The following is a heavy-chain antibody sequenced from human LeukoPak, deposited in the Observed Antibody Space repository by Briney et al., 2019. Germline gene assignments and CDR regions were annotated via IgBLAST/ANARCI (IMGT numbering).Heavy chain of an antibody. J-gene: IGHJ2*01. CDR2: ISWNSGSI. CDR1: GFTFDDYA. V-gene: IGHV3-9*01. CDR3: AKGDFDL. Sequence: GGSLRLSCAASGFTFDDYAMHWVRQAPGKGREWVLGISWNSGSIGYADSEKGRFTISRDKAKNPLYLQRNSLRAEDTALYYCAKGDFDLWGHGTLVTVSS.